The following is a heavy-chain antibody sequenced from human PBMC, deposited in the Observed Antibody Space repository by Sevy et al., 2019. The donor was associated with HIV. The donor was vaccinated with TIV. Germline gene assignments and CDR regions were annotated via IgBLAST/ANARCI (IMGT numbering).Heavy chain of an antibody. V-gene: IGHV3-15*01. J-gene: IGHJ6*02. Sequence: GGSLRLSCAASGFTFSNAWMSWVRQAPGKGLEWIGRIKAKADGGTIEYAAPVKGRFTISRDDSKNTLYLQMNSLKTEDTAVYYCNTDPIILLLVTNGLDVWGQGTTVTVSS. CDR3: NTDPIILLLVTNGLDV. CDR2: IKAKADGGTI. D-gene: IGHD2-8*02. CDR1: GFTFSNAW.